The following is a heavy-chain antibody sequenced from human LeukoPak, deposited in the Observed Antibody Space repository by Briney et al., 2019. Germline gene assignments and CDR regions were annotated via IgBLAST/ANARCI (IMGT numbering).Heavy chain of an antibody. J-gene: IGHJ6*03. CDR1: GYTFTSYG. Sequence: ASVKVSCKASGYTFTSYGISWVRQAPGQGLEWLGWINPKNGGTKYARTFWGRFTLTEDKSSSTAYMELNRLTSDDTAVYYCARVLHDRSALGFFYYYMDVWGKGTTVIVSS. V-gene: IGHV1-2*02. CDR2: INPKNGGT. CDR3: ARVLHDRSALGFFYYYMDV. D-gene: IGHD3-22*01.